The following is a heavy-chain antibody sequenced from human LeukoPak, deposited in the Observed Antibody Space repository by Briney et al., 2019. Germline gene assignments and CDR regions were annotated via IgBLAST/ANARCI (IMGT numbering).Heavy chain of an antibody. CDR3: AITRYYYYYMDV. CDR2: IYTSGST. Sequence: SETLSLTCTVSGGSISSYYWSWIRQPPGKGLEWIGHIYTSGSTNYNPSLKSRVTISVDTSKNQFSLKLSSVTAADTAVYYCAITRYYYYYMDVWGKGTTVTVSS. V-gene: IGHV4-4*09. CDR1: GGSISSYY. J-gene: IGHJ6*03.